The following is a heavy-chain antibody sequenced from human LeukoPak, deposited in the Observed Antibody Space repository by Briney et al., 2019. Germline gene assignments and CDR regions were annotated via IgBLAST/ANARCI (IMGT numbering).Heavy chain of an antibody. CDR1: GFTFSDYY. Sequence: GGSLRLSCAASGFTFSDYYMSWIRQAPGKGLEWVSYISSSGSTIYYADSGKGRFTISRDNAKNSLYLQMNSLRAEDTAVYYCARGEPYYDILTVLPYYFDYWGQGTLVTVSS. D-gene: IGHD3-9*01. V-gene: IGHV3-11*01. CDR3: ARGEPYYDILTVLPYYFDY. J-gene: IGHJ4*02. CDR2: ISSSGSTI.